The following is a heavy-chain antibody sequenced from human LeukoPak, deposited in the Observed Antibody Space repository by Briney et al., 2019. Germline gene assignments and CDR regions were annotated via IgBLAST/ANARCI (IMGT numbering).Heavy chain of an antibody. CDR1: GGSFSGYY. CDR2: INHSGST. CDR3: ARGAPRIYSSGWYRYFQH. D-gene: IGHD6-19*01. J-gene: IGHJ1*01. Sequence: KSSETLSLTCAVYGGSFSGYYWSWIRQPPGKGLEWIGEINHSGSTNYNPSLKSRVTISVDTSKNQFSLKLSSVTAADTAVYYCARGAPRIYSSGWYRYFQHWGQGTLVTVSS. V-gene: IGHV4-34*01.